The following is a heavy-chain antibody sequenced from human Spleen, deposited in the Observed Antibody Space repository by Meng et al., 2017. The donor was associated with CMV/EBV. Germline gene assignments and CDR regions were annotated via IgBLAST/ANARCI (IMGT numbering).Heavy chain of an antibody. J-gene: IGHJ6*02. V-gene: IGHV3-9*01. D-gene: IGHD3-3*01. CDR3: AKDMRESTVLGSVGMLRSGYNGMDV. CDR1: GFTFDDYA. CDR2: ISWNSGHI. Sequence: SLKIYCAASGFTFDDYAMHWVRPAPGKGLEWVSGISWNSGHIAYADSVKGRFTISRDSAKKSLYLQMSSLRVEDPALYYCAKDMRESTVLGSVGMLRSGYNGMDVWGQGTTVTVSS.